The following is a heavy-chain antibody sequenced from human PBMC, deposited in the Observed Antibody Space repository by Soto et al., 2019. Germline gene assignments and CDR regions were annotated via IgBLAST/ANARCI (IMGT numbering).Heavy chain of an antibody. CDR3: ARDHKEAFDI. CDR1: GGSIRSYF. V-gene: IGHV4-59*01. CDR2: MYFNEST. Sequence: QVLLQESGPGLVKPSETLSLTCTVSGGSIRSYFLNWIRQAPGKGLEGIGYMYFNESTNYNPSLKSRVTISLDTSKSLFSLKLNSVTAADTAVYYCARDHKEAFDIWGQGTLVTVSS. J-gene: IGHJ3*02.